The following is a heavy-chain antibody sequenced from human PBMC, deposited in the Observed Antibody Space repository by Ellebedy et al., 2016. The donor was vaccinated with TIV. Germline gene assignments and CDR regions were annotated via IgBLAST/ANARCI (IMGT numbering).Heavy chain of an antibody. J-gene: IGHJ4*02. V-gene: IGHV3-73*01. D-gene: IGHD2-15*01. CDR1: GFIFSGSP. CDR3: IRRECSGVNCYSDY. CDR2: IRSKTNNYAT. Sequence: PGGSLRLSCEASGFIFSGSPMHWVRQASGQGLEWVGRIRSKTNNYATAYAASVKGRFTISRDDSKNTAYLQMNSLKTEDTAIYYCIRRECSGVNCYSDYWGQGTLVTVSS.